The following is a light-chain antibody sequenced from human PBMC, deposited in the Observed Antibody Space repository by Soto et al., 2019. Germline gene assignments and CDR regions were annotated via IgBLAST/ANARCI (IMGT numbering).Light chain of an antibody. CDR1: SSNIGSNY. J-gene: IGLJ3*02. CDR3: AAWDDSLSGFL. V-gene: IGLV1-47*02. Sequence: QSVLTQPPSACGTPGQRVTISCSGSSSNIGSNYVYWYQQLPGTAPKLLIYSNNQRPSGVPDRFSGSKSGTSASLAISGLRSEDEADYYCAAWDDSLSGFLFGGGTKVTVL. CDR2: SNN.